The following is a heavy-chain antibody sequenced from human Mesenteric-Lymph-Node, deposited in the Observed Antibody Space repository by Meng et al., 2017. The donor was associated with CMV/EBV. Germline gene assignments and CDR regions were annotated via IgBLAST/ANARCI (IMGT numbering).Heavy chain of an antibody. Sequence: ASVKVSCKASGYTFSLYYIHWVRQAPGQGLEWMGMSNPTSDDTRYTRYAQTFQGRLTMTRDTSTSTVYMELSGLRSDDTAVYYCASPPLGSGIYYAYWGQGTLVTVSS. CDR1: GYTFSLYY. J-gene: IGHJ4*02. CDR2: SNPTSDDT. V-gene: IGHV1-46*01. D-gene: IGHD3-10*01. CDR3: ASPPLGSGIYYAY.